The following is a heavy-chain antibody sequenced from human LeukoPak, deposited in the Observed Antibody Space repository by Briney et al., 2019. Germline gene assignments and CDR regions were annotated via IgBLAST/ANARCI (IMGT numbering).Heavy chain of an antibody. D-gene: IGHD3-10*01. CDR3: AKLGFGELLYPHFDY. CDR2: ISGSGDST. J-gene: IGHJ4*02. Sequence: GGSLRLSCAASGFTFSNYAMRWVRQAPGKGLEWVSGISGSGDSTYYADSVKGRFTISRDNSKNTLYLQMNSLRAEDTAVYYCAKLGFGELLYPHFDYWGQGTLVTVSS. V-gene: IGHV3-23*01. CDR1: GFTFSNYA.